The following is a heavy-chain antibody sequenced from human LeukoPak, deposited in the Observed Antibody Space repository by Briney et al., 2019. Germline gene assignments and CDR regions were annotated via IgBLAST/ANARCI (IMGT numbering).Heavy chain of an antibody. Sequence: GGSLRLSCVASGFTFSNYWMSWVRQAPGKGVERVANIKEDGSEKYYVDSVKGRFTISRDNAKNSLYLQMNSLRAEDTAVYYCASTIATRYFDYWGQGTLVTVSS. CDR2: IKEDGSEK. V-gene: IGHV3-7*03. CDR1: GFTFSNYW. CDR3: ASTIATRYFDY. D-gene: IGHD6-6*01. J-gene: IGHJ4*02.